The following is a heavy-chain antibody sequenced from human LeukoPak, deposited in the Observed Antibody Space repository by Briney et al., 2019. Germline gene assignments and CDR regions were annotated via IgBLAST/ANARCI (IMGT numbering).Heavy chain of an antibody. CDR3: ARDLELAHYDSSGYEY. J-gene: IGHJ4*02. CDR1: GLTFSSYS. Sequence: PGGSLRLSCAASGLTFSSYSMNWVRQAPGKGLVWVSRINSDGGSTAYADSVKGRFTISRDNAKNTLYLQMNSVRAEDTAVYYCARDLELAHYDSSGYEYWGQGTLVTVSS. CDR2: INSDGGST. D-gene: IGHD3-22*01. V-gene: IGHV3-74*01.